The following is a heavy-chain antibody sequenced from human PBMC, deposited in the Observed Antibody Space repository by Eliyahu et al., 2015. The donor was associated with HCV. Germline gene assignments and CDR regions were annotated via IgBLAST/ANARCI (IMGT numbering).Heavy chain of an antibody. CDR2: ISSTSSYI. Sequence: EVQLVXSGGGLVKPGGSXRXSCAASGFTFSXYSMNWVRQAPGKGLEWVSFISSTSSYIXYADSVKGRFTISRDDAKDSLYLQMNSLRAEDTAVYYCARDFKDGYNYYFDYWGQGTLVTVSS. V-gene: IGHV3-21*01. CDR3: ARDFKDGYNYYFDY. D-gene: IGHD5-24*01. CDR1: GFTFSXYS. J-gene: IGHJ4*02.